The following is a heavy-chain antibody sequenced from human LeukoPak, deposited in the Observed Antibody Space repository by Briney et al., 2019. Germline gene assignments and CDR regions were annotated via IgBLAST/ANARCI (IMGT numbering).Heavy chain of an antibody. Sequence: GGSLRLSCAASGFTFSSYGMHWVRQAPGKGLEWVAFIRYDGSNKYYADSVKGRFTISRDNSKNTLYLQMNSLRAEDTAVYYCAKDQNRYYDFWSGYRKDTWGQGTLATVSS. J-gene: IGHJ5*02. V-gene: IGHV3-30*02. D-gene: IGHD3-3*01. CDR1: GFTFSSYG. CDR3: AKDQNRYYDFWSGYRKDT. CDR2: IRYDGSNK.